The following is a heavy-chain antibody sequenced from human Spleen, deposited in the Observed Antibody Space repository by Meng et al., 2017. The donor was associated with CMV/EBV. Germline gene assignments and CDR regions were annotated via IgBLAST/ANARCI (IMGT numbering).Heavy chain of an antibody. CDR2: IYHSGST. D-gene: IGHD6-13*01. CDR3: ARAVTGGCGSSSCHYHYGLDV. J-gene: IGHJ6*02. V-gene: IGHV4-38-2*02. Sequence: SETLSLTCTVSGYSISSGYYWGWIRQPPGKGLEWIGSIYHSGSTDYNPSLKSRVTISIDTSKKQFSLRLSSATAADTAVYFCARAVTGGCGSSSCHYHYGLDVWGQGTTVTVSS. CDR1: GYSISSGYY.